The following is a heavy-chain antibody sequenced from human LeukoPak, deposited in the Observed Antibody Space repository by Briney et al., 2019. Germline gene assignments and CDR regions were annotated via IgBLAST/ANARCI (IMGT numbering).Heavy chain of an antibody. CDR3: ARHASLGYCSGGSCLNRRLFDY. D-gene: IGHD2-15*01. CDR1: GGSISSNNYY. J-gene: IGHJ4*02. V-gene: IGHV4-39*01. CDR2: IYYTGST. Sequence: PSETLSLTCTVSGGSISSNNYYWGWIRQPPGKGLEWIGNIYYTGSTYYSPSLKSRVTISVDTSKNQCSLKLSSLTAADTAVYYCARHASLGYCSGGSCLNRRLFDYWGQGTLVTVSS.